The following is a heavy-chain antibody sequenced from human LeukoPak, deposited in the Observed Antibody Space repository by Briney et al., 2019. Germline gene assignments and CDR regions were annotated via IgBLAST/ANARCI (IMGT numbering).Heavy chain of an antibody. CDR3: AKQGLKIHRTLYGMDV. D-gene: IGHD1-14*01. J-gene: IGHJ6*02. Sequence: GGSLRLSCAASGFTFSSYGMHWVRQAPGKGLEWVAVISYDGSNKYYADSVKGRFTISRDNSKNTLYLQMNSLRAEDTAVYYCAKQGLKIHRTLYGMDVWGQGTTVTVSS. V-gene: IGHV3-30*18. CDR2: ISYDGSNK. CDR1: GFTFSSYG.